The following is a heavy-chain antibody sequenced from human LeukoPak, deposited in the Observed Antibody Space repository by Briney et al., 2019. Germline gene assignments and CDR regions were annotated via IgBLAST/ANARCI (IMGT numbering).Heavy chain of an antibody. CDR2: INPNSGGT. CDR1: GYTFTGYY. D-gene: IGHD6-19*01. CDR3: ARDGAVAGIRLFDY. J-gene: IGHJ4*02. V-gene: IGHV1-2*04. Sequence: GASVKVSCKASGYTFTGYYMHWVRRAPGQGLEWMGWINPNSGGTNYVQKFQGWVTMTRDTSISTAYMELSRLRSDDTAVYYCARDGAVAGIRLFDYWGQGTLVTVSS.